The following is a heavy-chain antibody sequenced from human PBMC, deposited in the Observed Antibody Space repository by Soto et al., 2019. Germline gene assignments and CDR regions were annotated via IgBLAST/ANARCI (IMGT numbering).Heavy chain of an antibody. J-gene: IGHJ6*02. D-gene: IGHD6-13*01. Sequence: GGSLRLSCAASGVTFSRYAMSWVRQAPGKGLEWVSAISGSGGSTYYADSVKGRFTISRDNSKNTLYLQMNSLRAEDTAVYYCAKYCSSLLVNFYYYAMDVWGQGTTVTVSS. CDR1: GVTFSRYA. CDR3: AKYCSSLLVNFYYYAMDV. V-gene: IGHV3-23*01. CDR2: ISGSGGST.